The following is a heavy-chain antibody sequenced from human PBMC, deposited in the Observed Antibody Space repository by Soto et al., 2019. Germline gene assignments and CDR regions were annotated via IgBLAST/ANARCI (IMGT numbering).Heavy chain of an antibody. CDR2: ISTDNGNT. CDR3: VRDVPDTSLFFYYYGMDV. CDR1: GYSFTSYG. V-gene: IGHV1-18*01. D-gene: IGHD2-21*01. Sequence: QVHLVQSGAEVRKPGASVKVSCKASGYSFTSYGISWVRQDPGQGLEWMGWISTDNGNTNYAHNLQGRVSMTIDPSTSTAYMELWSLGSDDTAVYYCVRDVPDTSLFFYYYGMDVWGQGTTVTVSS. J-gene: IGHJ6*02.